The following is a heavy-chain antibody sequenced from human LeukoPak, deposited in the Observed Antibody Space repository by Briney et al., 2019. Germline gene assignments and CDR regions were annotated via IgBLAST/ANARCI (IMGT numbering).Heavy chain of an antibody. CDR3: ARAYYDYVWGKNWFDP. CDR1: GGSISSHY. J-gene: IGHJ5*02. Sequence: SETLSLTCTVSGGSISSHYWSWIRQPPGKGLEWIGYIYYSGSTNYNPSLKSRVTISVDTSKNQFSLKLSSVTAADTAVYYCARAYYDYVWGKNWFDPWGQGTLVTVSS. D-gene: IGHD3-16*01. V-gene: IGHV4-59*11. CDR2: IYYSGST.